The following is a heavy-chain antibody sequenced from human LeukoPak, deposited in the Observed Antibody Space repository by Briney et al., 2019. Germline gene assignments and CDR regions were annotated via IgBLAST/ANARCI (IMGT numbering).Heavy chain of an antibody. Sequence: PSETLSLTCTVSGGSISSGSYYWSWIRQPAGKGLEWIGRIYTSGSTNYNPSLKSRVTISVDTSKNQFSLKLSSVTAADTAVYYCASRVPKTTVTTFPGPYDAFDIWGQGTMVIVSS. CDR2: IYTSGST. CDR3: ASRVPKTTVTTFPGPYDAFDI. CDR1: GGSISSGSYY. V-gene: IGHV4-61*02. J-gene: IGHJ3*02. D-gene: IGHD4-17*01.